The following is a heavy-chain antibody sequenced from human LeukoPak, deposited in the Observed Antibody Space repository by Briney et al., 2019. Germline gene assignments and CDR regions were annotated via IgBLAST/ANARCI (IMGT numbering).Heavy chain of an antibody. CDR3: AKLWFGELVPYYFDY. V-gene: IGHV3-30*02. D-gene: IGHD3-10*01. CDR1: GFTFSSYG. Sequence: GGSLRLSCXASGFTFSSYGMHWVRQAPGKGLEWVAFIRYDGSNKYYADSVKGRFTISRDNSKNTLYLQMNSLRAEDTAVYYCAKLWFGELVPYYFDYWGQGTLVTVSS. CDR2: IRYDGSNK. J-gene: IGHJ4*02.